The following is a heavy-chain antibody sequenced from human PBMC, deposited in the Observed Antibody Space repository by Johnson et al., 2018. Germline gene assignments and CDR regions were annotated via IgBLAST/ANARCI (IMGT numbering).Heavy chain of an antibody. V-gene: IGHV3-66*02. CDR1: GFNVSSNY. D-gene: IGHD1-26*01. Sequence: VQLQESGGGLVQPGGSLRLSCAASGFNVSSNYMSWVRQAPGKGLEWVSVIYSGGYISYADSVKGRFPISRDNSKNTLYLQMNSLRADDTAVYYWARDRSGSSGTYRYYYMDVWGKGSTVAVSS. CDR3: ARDRSGSSGTYRYYYMDV. CDR2: IYSGGYI. J-gene: IGHJ6*03.